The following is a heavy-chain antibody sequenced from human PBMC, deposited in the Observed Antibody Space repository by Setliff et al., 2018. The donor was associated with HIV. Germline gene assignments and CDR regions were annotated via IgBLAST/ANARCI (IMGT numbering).Heavy chain of an antibody. V-gene: IGHV4-61*09. Sequence: SETLSLTCTVSDDSIGAGSRCWSWIRQPAGRGLEWIGHICTSGSTDYNPSLKSRLTISLHTSKNQFSLNLSSVTAADTAVYYCARSVTFLVDWFDPWGRGTLVTVSS. CDR1: DDSIGAGSRC. CDR2: ICTSGST. J-gene: IGHJ5*02. CDR3: ARSVTFLVDWFDP. D-gene: IGHD4-17*01.